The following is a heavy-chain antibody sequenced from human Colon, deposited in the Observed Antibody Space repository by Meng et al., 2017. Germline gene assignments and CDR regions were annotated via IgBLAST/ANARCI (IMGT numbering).Heavy chain of an antibody. V-gene: IGHV3-7*01. Sequence: GESLKISCAASGFTFSTYWMSWVRQAPGKGLEWVANIKGDGSDQYYVDSVKGRFTISRDNAKNSLYLQMNSLRAEDTAVYYCARDSSGYDYWGQGTLVTVSS. CDR1: GFTFSTYW. CDR2: IKGDGSDQ. CDR3: ARDSSGYDY. D-gene: IGHD5-12*01. J-gene: IGHJ4*02.